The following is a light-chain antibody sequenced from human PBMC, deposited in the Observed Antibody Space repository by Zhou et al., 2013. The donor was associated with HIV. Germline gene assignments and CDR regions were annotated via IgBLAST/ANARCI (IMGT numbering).Light chain of an antibody. V-gene: IGKV3-15*01. CDR3: QQYASSRT. CDR1: QSVSSN. CDR2: GAS. Sequence: EIVMTQSPATLSVSPGERATLSCRASQSVSSNLAWYQQKPGQAPRLLIYGASTGATGIPARFSGSGSGTDFTLTISRPEPEDFAVYYCQQYASSRTFGQGTKVEIK. J-gene: IGKJ1*01.